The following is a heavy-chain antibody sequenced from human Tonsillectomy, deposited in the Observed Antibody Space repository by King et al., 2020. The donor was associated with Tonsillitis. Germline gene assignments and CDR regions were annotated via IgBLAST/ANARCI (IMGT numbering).Heavy chain of an antibody. D-gene: IGHD3-22*01. Sequence: VQLVESGAEVKKPGASVKVSCKASGYTFTGYYIHWVRQAPGQGLEWMGWINPNSGGPNYAQKFQGRVTMTRDTSISTAYMERSRLRSDDTAVYYFARGSDSSGYYINPWPFDYWGQGTLVTVSS. CDR1: GYTFTGYY. CDR2: INPNSGGP. CDR3: ARGSDSSGYYINPWPFDY. J-gene: IGHJ4*02. V-gene: IGHV1-2*02.